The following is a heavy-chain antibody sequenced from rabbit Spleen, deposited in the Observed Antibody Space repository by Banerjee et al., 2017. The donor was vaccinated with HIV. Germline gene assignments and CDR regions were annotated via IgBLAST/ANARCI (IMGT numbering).Heavy chain of an antibody. D-gene: IGHD1-1*01. J-gene: IGHJ4*01. Sequence: APGKGPEWIACIYNGDGTTYYASWAKGPFTISRSTSLNTVTLQMTRVTAADTATYFCARDLPDVIGWNFNLWGPGTLVTVS. V-gene: IGHV1S47*01. CDR3: ARDLPDVIGWNFNL. CDR2: IYNGDGTT.